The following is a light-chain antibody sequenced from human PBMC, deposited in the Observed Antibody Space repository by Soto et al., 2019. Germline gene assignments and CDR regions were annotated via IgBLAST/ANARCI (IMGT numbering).Light chain of an antibody. Sequence: EIVMTQSPATLSVSPGERATISCRASQSLSGNLAWYQQRPGQAPRLLIYRASTRVTGVPVRFSGSGSGTEFTLNISSLQSEDFAVYYCQQYNDWPSFGRGTKVEIK. CDR1: QSLSGN. CDR3: QQYNDWPS. V-gene: IGKV3-15*01. J-gene: IGKJ1*01. CDR2: RAS.